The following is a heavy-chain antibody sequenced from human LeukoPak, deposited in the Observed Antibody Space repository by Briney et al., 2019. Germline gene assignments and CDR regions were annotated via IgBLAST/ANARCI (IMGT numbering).Heavy chain of an antibody. CDR3: ARPYYYDSRIDP. D-gene: IGHD3-22*01. V-gene: IGHV4-30-4*01. Sequence: SQTLSLTCTVSGGPISSGDYYWSWIRPPPGERLEWFAYMYYCGSTYYNPSLKTRVTMSADTSKTQLSLKLSSVSAADTAVYYCARPYYYDSRIDPWGQGILVTVSS. J-gene: IGHJ5*02. CDR2: MYYCGST. CDR1: GGPISSGDYY.